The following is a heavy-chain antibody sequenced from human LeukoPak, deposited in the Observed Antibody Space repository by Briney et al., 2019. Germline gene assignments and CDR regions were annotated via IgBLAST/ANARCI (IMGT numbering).Heavy chain of an antibody. J-gene: IGHJ4*02. Sequence: SETLSLTCAVYGGSFSGYYWSWIRQPPGKGLEWIGEINHSGSTNYNPSLKSRVTISVDTSKNQFSLKLSSVTAADTAVYYCARADSDYDILTGYYTFDYWGKGTLVTVSS. CDR3: ARADSDYDILTGYYTFDY. CDR1: GGSFSGYY. D-gene: IGHD3-9*01. CDR2: INHSGST. V-gene: IGHV4-34*01.